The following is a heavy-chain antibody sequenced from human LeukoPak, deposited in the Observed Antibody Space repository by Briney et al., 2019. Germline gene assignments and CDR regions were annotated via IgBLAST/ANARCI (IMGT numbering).Heavy chain of an antibody. V-gene: IGHV1-69*13. CDR2: IIPIFGTA. CDR3: ARAAMVRGVIMGVDP. CDR1: GGTFSSYA. D-gene: IGHD3-10*01. Sequence: SVKVSCKASGGTFSSYAISWVRQAPGQGLEWMGGIIPIFGTANYAQKFQGRVTITADESTSTAYMELSSLRSEDTAVYYCARAAMVRGVIMGVDPWGQGTLVTVSS. J-gene: IGHJ5*02.